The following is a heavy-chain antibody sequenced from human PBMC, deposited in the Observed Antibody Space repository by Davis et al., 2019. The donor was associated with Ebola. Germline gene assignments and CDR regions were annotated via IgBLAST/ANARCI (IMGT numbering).Heavy chain of an antibody. D-gene: IGHD4-11*01. V-gene: IGHV3-23*01. CDR1: GFTFGDYA. Sequence: GESLKISCTASGFTFGDYAMSWFRQAPGKGLEWVSAISGSGGSTYYADSVKGRFTISRDNSKNTLYLQMNSLRAEDTVVYYCAKKGNSNFDYYFDYWGQGTLVTVSS. J-gene: IGHJ4*02. CDR3: AKKGNSNFDYYFDY. CDR2: ISGSGGST.